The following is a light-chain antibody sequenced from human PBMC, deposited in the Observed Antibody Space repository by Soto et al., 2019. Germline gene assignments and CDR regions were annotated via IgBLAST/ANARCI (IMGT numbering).Light chain of an antibody. Sequence: QSALTQPASVSGSPGQSITISCTGTSSDIGAYNFVSWYQQHPGKAPKLMLYDVNIRPSGVSNRFSGSKSGNTASLTISGLQGEDEADYYCTLWTTSTTMIFGGGTKLTVL. J-gene: IGLJ2*01. CDR2: DVN. CDR1: SSDIGAYNF. V-gene: IGLV2-14*03. CDR3: TLWTTSTTMI.